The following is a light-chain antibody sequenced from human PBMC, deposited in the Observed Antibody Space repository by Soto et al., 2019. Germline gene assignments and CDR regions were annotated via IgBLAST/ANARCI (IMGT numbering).Light chain of an antibody. V-gene: IGKV1-17*01. CDR1: QDIIND. CDR3: LQHNTYPLT. J-gene: IGKJ4*01. Sequence: DIQMTQSPSSLSASVGDTVTITCRASQDIINDLAWYQQRPGKAPQRLIHAASSLQGGVPSRFSGSGSGTEFTLTISSLQPDYFSTYYCLQHNTYPLTFGRGTKV. CDR2: AAS.